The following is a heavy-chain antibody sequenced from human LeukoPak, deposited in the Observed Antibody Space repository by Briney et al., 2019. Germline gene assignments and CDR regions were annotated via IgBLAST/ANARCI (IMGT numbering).Heavy chain of an antibody. CDR3: ARGERGYYDSSGYWAFDY. CDR2: INSDGSST. Sequence: GGSLRLSCAASGFTFSSYWMHWVRQAPGKGLVWVSRINSDGSSTSYADSVKGRSTISRDNAKNTLYLQMNSLRAEDTAVYYCARGERGYYDSSGYWAFDYWGQGTLVTVSS. J-gene: IGHJ4*02. CDR1: GFTFSSYW. D-gene: IGHD3-22*01. V-gene: IGHV3-74*01.